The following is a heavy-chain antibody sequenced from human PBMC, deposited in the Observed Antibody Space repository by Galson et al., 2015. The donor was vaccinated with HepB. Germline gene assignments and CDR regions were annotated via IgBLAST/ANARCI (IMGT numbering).Heavy chain of an antibody. CDR2: IIPLFGTA. J-gene: IGHJ4*02. CDR1: GGTFSSYL. D-gene: IGHD3-22*01. CDR3: ARPSNKYDSSGPTDS. Sequence: SVKVSCKASGGTFSSYLISWVRQAPGDGLEWMGGIIPLFGTANYAQKFQGRLTITADESTTTAYMELSSLRSEDTAMYFCARPSNKYDSSGPTDSWGQGTLVIVSS. V-gene: IGHV1-69*13.